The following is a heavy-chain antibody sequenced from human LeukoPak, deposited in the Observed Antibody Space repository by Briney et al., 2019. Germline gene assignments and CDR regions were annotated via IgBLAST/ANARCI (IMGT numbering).Heavy chain of an antibody. V-gene: IGHV4-59*12. CDR2: IFYSGTT. Sequence: SETLSLTRTVSGGSISSYYWSWIRQPPGKGLEWIGFIFYSGTTNYNPSLKSRVTISVDTSNNHLSLSLNSVTAADTAVYYCAASLWFGIYPDYWGQGSLVTVSS. CDR3: AASLWFGIYPDY. J-gene: IGHJ4*02. CDR1: GGSISSYY. D-gene: IGHD3-10*01.